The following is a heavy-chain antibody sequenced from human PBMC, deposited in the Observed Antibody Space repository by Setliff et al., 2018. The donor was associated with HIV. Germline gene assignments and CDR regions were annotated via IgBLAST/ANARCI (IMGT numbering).Heavy chain of an antibody. CDR1: GFIFSNYA. D-gene: IGHD3-10*01. CDR2: ITSDGSNE. Sequence: LRLSCAASGFIFSNYAMQWVRQAPGKGLEWVAAITSDGSNEYYADSVKGRLTISRDNSKNTLYVQMNSLRVEDTAVYYCARDQLAMVRRNGMDVWGQGTTVTVSS. V-gene: IGHV3-30*04. CDR3: ARDQLAMVRRNGMDV. J-gene: IGHJ6*02.